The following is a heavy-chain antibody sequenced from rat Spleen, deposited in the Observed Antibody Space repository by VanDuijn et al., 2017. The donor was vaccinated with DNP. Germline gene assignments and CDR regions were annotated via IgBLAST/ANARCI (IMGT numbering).Heavy chain of an antibody. CDR2: ISYDGNNT. CDR1: GFTFSDYN. V-gene: IGHV5-7*01. Sequence: EVQLVESGGGLVQPGRSLKLSCAASGFTFSDYNMAWVRQAPKKGLEWVATISYDGNNTYCRDSVKGRFTISRDDAKSILYLQMDSLRSEDTATYYCTRLRRGCYYWGQGVMVTVSS. J-gene: IGHJ2*01. CDR3: TRLRRGCYY.